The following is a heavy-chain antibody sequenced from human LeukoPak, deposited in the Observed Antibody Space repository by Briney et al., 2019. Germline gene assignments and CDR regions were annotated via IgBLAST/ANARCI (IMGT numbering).Heavy chain of an antibody. J-gene: IGHJ3*02. Sequence: KFQGRVTITRDTSASTAYMELSSLRSEDTAVYYCAREVSHGSGWYPAFDIWGQGTMVTVSS. D-gene: IGHD6-19*01. V-gene: IGHV1-3*01. CDR3: AREVSHGSGWYPAFDI.